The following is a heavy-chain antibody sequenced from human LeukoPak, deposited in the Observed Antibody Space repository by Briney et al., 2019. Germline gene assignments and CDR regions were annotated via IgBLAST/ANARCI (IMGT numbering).Heavy chain of an antibody. J-gene: IGHJ4*02. D-gene: IGHD3-16*01. CDR2: IKRKTDGGKT. Sequence: GGSLRLSCAASGFTFSNAWMSWVRQAPGKGLEWVGRIKRKTDGGKTNYAAPVKGRFTISRDDSKDTLYLQMNSLKTEDTAVYYCSANSDYSFDYWGQGTLVTVSS. CDR3: SANSDYSFDY. V-gene: IGHV3-15*01. CDR1: GFTFSNAW.